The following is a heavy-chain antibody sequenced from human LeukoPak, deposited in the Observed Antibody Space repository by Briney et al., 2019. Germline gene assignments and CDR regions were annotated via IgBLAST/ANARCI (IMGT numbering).Heavy chain of an antibody. CDR2: ISSSSSYI. J-gene: IGHJ3*02. D-gene: IGHD6-19*01. Sequence: GGSLRLSCAASGFTFSSYSMNWVRQAPGKGLEWVSSISSSSSYIYYADSVKGRFTISRDNAKNSLYLQMNSLRAGDTAVYYCARAGAVAMEAFDIWGQGTMVTVSS. V-gene: IGHV3-21*01. CDR3: ARAGAVAMEAFDI. CDR1: GFTFSSYS.